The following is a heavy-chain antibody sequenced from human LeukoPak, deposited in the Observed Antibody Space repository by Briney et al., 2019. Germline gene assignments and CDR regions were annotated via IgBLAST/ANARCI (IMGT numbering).Heavy chain of an antibody. CDR2: INPNSGGT. CDR3: ARGPSHYDILTGYYSQNDY. D-gene: IGHD3-9*01. J-gene: IGHJ4*02. V-gene: IGHV1-2*06. CDR1: GYTFTGYY. Sequence: ASVKVSCKASGYTFTGYYMHWVRQAPGQGLEWMGRINPNSGGTNYAQKFQGRVTMTRDTSISKAYMELSRLGSDDTAVYYCARGPSHYDILTGYYSQNDYWGQGTLVTVSS.